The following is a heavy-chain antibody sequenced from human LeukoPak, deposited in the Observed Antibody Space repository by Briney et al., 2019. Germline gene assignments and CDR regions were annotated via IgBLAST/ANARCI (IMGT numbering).Heavy chain of an antibody. CDR1: GFSFSNHG. D-gene: IGHD1-26*01. V-gene: IGHV3-30*02. Sequence: GGSQRLSCAASGFSFSNHGMHWVRQAPGKGLEWVAFLRFDGSNKYYADSVKGRFTISRDNSKNTLYLQMNSLRAEDTAVYYCARAKWELLSYWGQGTLVTVSS. CDR2: LRFDGSNK. CDR3: ARAKWELLSY. J-gene: IGHJ4*02.